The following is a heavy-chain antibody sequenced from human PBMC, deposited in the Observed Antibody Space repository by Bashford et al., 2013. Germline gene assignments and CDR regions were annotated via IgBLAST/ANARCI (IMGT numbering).Heavy chain of an antibody. CDR3: ARVWLYRSVAFDV. CDR1: GFTFSNYA. D-gene: IGHD5-24*01. J-gene: IGHJ3*01. CDR2: ISGGGISI. V-gene: IGHV3-23*01. Sequence: GSLRLSCSTSGFTFSNYAMTWVRQAPGKGLEWVSGISGGGISIYYADSVKGRFTISRDNSMNTLYLQMNSLTAEDTAVYYCARVWLYRSVAFDVWGQGTMVTVSS.